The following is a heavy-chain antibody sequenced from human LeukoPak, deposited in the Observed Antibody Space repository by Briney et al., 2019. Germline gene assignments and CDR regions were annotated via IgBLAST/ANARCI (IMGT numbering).Heavy chain of an antibody. J-gene: IGHJ4*02. Sequence: GGSLRLSCAASGFTFSSYAMSWVRQAPGKGLEWVANIKQDGSEKYYVDSVKGRFTISRDNAKNSLYLQMNSLRAEDTAVYYCARGGIRPAAYWGQGTLVTVSS. CDR2: IKQDGSEK. D-gene: IGHD2-2*01. V-gene: IGHV3-7*01. CDR3: ARGGIRPAAY. CDR1: GFTFSSYA.